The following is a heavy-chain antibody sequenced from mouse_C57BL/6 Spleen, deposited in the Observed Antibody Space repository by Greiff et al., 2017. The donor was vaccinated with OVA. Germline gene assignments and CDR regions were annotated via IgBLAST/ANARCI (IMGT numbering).Heavy chain of an antibody. V-gene: IGHV10-1*01. CDR3: VRHDELRLDV. J-gene: IGHJ1*03. CDR1: GFSFNTYA. CDR2: IRSKSNNYAT. Sequence: EVQGVESGGGLVQPKGSLKLSCAASGFSFNTYAMNWVRQAPGKGLEWVARIRSKSNNYATYYADSVKDRFTISRDDSESMLYLQMNNLKTEDTAMYYCVRHDELRLDVWGTGTTVTVSS. D-gene: IGHD1-2*01.